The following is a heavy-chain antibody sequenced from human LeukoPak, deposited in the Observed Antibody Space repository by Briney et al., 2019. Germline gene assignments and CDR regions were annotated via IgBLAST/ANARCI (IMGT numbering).Heavy chain of an antibody. CDR2: ISGSGGIT. J-gene: IGHJ5*02. D-gene: IGHD4-11*01. CDR1: GFTFTSYA. Sequence: GGSLRLSCAASGFTFTSYAMSWVRRAPGKGLEWVSGISGSGGITYYADSVKGRFTISRDNSRDTLYLQMNSLRAEDTAVYYCAKDPRQQLQSNWFDPWGQGTLVTVSS. V-gene: IGHV3-23*01. CDR3: AKDPRQQLQSNWFDP.